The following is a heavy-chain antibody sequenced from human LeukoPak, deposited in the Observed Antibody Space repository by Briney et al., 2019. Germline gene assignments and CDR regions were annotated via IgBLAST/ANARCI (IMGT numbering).Heavy chain of an antibody. CDR2: ISAYNGKT. D-gene: IGHD3-22*01. CDR1: GYTFSSYG. J-gene: IGHJ4*02. CDR3: ARDRNPYYDGSGYGYC. Sequence: GASVKVSCKASGYTFSSYGISWVQQAPGQGLEWMAWISAYNGKTNYAQKLRGRVTMTTDTSTSTAYMELRSLRSDDTAIYYCARDRNPYYDGSGYGYCWGQGTLVTVSS. V-gene: IGHV1-18*01.